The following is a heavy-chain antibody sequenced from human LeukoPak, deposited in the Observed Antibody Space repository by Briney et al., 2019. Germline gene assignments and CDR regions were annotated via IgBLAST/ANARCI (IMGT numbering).Heavy chain of an antibody. J-gene: IGHJ4*02. V-gene: IGHV3-21*01. CDR2: ISTGTYI. Sequence: GRSLRLSCATSGFTFTGYALNWVRQAPGKGLEWVSSISTGTYIYYADSVKGRFTISRDNAEKSVYLQMDSLRVEDTAVYYCARLLGQGDGYKAFDYWGRGTVVTVSP. CDR3: ARLLGQGDGYKAFDY. CDR1: GFTFTGYA. D-gene: IGHD5-24*01.